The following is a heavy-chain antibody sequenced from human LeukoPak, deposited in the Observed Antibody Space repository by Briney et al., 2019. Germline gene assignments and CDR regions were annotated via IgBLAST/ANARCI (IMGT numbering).Heavy chain of an antibody. D-gene: IGHD1/OR15-1a*01. CDR3: ARQGRNLDTSSTRTFDI. CDR2: IYPGDSDT. V-gene: IGHV5-51*01. Sequence: GESLKISFQGSGYLFSNHWIGWVRPMPGKGLDYMGIIYPGDSDTRYSPSFRGQVTISADKSIGATFLQWSSLKASDTAMYYCARQGRNLDTSSTRTFDIWGQGTMVTVSS. CDR1: GYLFSNHW. J-gene: IGHJ3*02.